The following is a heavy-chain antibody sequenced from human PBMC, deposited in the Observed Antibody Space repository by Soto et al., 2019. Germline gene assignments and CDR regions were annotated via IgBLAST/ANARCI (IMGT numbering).Heavy chain of an antibody. J-gene: IGHJ6*02. CDR1: GYTFTSYD. CDR3: ARGGIHHYYYGMDV. V-gene: IGHV1-8*01. D-gene: IGHD5-18*01. CDR2: MNPNSGNT. Sequence: ASVNVSCKSSGYTFTSYDINWVRQATGQGLEWMGWMNPNSGNTGYAQKFQGRVTMTRNTSISTAYMELSSLRSEDTAVYYCARGGIHHYYYGMDVWGQGTTVTVSS.